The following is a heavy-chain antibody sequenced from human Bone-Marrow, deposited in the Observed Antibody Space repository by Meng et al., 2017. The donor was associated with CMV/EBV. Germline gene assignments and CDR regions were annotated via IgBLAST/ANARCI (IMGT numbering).Heavy chain of an antibody. CDR1: GYTFTGYY. CDR2: INPNSGGT. D-gene: IGHD5-12*01. V-gene: IGHV1-2*02. Sequence: ASVKVSCKASGYTFTGYYMHWVRQAPGQGLEWMGWINPNSGGTNYAQKFQGRVTMTRDTSISTAYMELSRLRSDDTAVYYCARPRGYSGYEPFDYWGQGTLVTASS. CDR3: ARPRGYSGYEPFDY. J-gene: IGHJ4*02.